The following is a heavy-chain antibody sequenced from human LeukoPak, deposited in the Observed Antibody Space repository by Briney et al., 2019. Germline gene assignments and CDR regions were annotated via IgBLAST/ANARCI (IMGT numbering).Heavy chain of an antibody. V-gene: IGHV3-33*01. CDR2: IWYDGGNK. CDR3: ARDLARYGSGSYDY. CDR1: GFTFSDYG. Sequence: GGSLRLSCAASGFTFSDYGMHWVRQAPGKGLEWVAVIWYDGGNKYYTDSVKGRFTISRDNPKNTLYLQMNSLRAEDTAVYYCARDLARYGSGSYDYWGQGTLVTVSS. D-gene: IGHD3-10*01. J-gene: IGHJ4*02.